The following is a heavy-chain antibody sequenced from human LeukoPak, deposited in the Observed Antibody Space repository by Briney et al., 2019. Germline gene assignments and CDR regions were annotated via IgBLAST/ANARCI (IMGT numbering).Heavy chain of an antibody. CDR1: GGSISSSSYY. J-gene: IGHJ4*02. CDR2: IYYSGST. CDR3: ARHFYDFWSGYYTSFDY. D-gene: IGHD3-3*01. V-gene: IGHV4-39*01. Sequence: SETLSFTCTVSGGSISSSSYYWGWIRQPPGKGLEWVGSIYYSGSTYYNPSLKSRVTISVDTSKSQFSLKLSSVTAADTAVYYCARHFYDFWSGYYTSFDYWGQGTLVTVSS.